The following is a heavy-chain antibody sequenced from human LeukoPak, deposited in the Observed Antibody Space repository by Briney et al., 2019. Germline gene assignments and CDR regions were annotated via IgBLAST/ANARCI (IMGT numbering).Heavy chain of an antibody. J-gene: IGHJ4*01. D-gene: IGHD3-10*01. Sequence: PGGSQRLPCAASGFTFSSYAMHWVRQAPGKGLEWVAVISYDGSNKYYADSVKGRFTISRDNSKNTLYLQMNSLGAEDTAVYYCARDASWDYYGSGSYLGDYWGQGTLVTVSS. CDR2: ISYDGSNK. CDR1: GFTFSSYA. V-gene: IGHV3-30-3*01. CDR3: ARDASWDYYGSGSYLGDY.